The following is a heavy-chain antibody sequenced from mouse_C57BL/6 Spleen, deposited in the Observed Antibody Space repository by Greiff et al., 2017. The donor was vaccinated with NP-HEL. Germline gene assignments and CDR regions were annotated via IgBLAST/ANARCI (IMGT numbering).Heavy chain of an antibody. Sequence: QVQLQQPGAELVKPGASVKLSCKASGYTFTSYWMQWVKQRPGQGLEWIGEIDPSDSYTNYNQKFKGKATLTVDTSSSPAYMQLSSLTSEDSAVYYCAKKRDLGVAYWGQGTLVTVSA. D-gene: IGHD3-3*01. CDR3: AKKRDLGVAY. CDR1: GYTFTSYW. J-gene: IGHJ3*01. CDR2: IDPSDSYT. V-gene: IGHV1-50*01.